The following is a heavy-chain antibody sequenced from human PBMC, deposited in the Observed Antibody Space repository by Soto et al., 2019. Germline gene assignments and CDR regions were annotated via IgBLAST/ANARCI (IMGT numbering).Heavy chain of an antibody. J-gene: IGHJ4*02. Sequence: PSETLSLTCSVSDSSLSSSTYYWGWIRQPPGKGLEWIGSIYYSGNSYYNPPLKSRVTISVDTSKNQLSLNLTSVTAADTAVYYCARGWDFWSGYYTGGLDYWGQGTPVTVSS. CDR2: IYYSGNS. D-gene: IGHD3-3*01. V-gene: IGHV4-39*01. CDR3: ARGWDFWSGYYTGGLDY. CDR1: DSSLSSSTYY.